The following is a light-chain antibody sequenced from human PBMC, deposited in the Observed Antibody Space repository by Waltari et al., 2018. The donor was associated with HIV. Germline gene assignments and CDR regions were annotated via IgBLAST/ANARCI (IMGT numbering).Light chain of an antibody. Sequence: EIVLTQSPGTLSLSPGERATLSCRASQSISSSYLAWYQQKPGQAPRLLIYGASSRATGIPDRFSGSESGTDFTLTISSLQAEDVAVYYCQQYYSTPRTFGQGTKVEIK. CDR2: GAS. V-gene: IGKV3-20*01. J-gene: IGKJ1*01. CDR3: QQYYSTPRT. CDR1: QSISSSY.